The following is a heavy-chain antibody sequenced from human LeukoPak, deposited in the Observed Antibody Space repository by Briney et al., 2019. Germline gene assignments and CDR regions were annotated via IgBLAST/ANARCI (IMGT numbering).Heavy chain of an antibody. Sequence: SETLSLTCAVYGGSFSGYDWSWIRQPPGKGLEWIGEINHSGSANYNPSLKSRVTISVDTSKNQFSLKLSSVTAADTAVYYCPTGRNGVVPAPILGVGHWAYYYSMDVWGKGTTVTVSS. CDR2: INHSGSA. D-gene: IGHD2-2*02. V-gene: IGHV4-34*01. J-gene: IGHJ6*03. CDR3: PTGRNGVVPAPILGVGHWAYYYSMDV. CDR1: GGSFSGYD.